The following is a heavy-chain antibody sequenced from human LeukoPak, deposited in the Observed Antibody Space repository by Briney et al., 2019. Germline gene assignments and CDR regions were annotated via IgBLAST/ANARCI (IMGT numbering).Heavy chain of an antibody. CDR3: AKGQSSTSSKWFDP. CDR1: GFTFSSYA. V-gene: IGHV3-23*01. CDR2: ISGSGGNT. Sequence: PGGSLRLSCAASGFTFSSYAMSWVRQAPGKGLEWVSTISGSGGNTYYADSVEGRFTISRDNSENTLYLQMHSPRAEDTALYYCAKGQSSTSSKWFDPWGQGTLVTVSS. J-gene: IGHJ5*02. D-gene: IGHD6-6*01.